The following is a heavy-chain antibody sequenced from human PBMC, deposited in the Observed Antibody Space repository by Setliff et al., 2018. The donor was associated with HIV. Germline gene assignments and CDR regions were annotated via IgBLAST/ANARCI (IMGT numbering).Heavy chain of an antibody. J-gene: IGHJ4*02. V-gene: IGHV3-23*01. D-gene: IGHD1-1*01. CDR2: FTGGFA. CDR1: GVTLDTSD. Sequence: GGSLRLSCEVSGVTLDTSDIHWVRQAPGMGFEWVSSFTGGFAYYADSVKGRFSISRDNSKNTLYLQLSSLRPEDTAVYYCASARIPTGGTSTSCDYWGQGALVTVSS. CDR3: ASARIPTGGTSTSCDY.